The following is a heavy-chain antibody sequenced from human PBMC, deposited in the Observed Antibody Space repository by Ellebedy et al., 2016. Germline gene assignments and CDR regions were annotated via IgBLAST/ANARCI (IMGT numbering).Heavy chain of an antibody. J-gene: IGHJ4*02. CDR2: ISYDGSNK. V-gene: IGHV3-30-3*01. CDR3: ARDALGIAAAGTFYY. D-gene: IGHD6-13*01. Sequence: GGSLRLXXAASGFTFSSYAMHWVRQAPGKGLEWVAVISYDGSNKYYADSVKGRFTISRDNSKNTLYLQMNSLRAEDTAVYYCARDALGIAAAGTFYYWGQGTLVTVSS. CDR1: GFTFSSYA.